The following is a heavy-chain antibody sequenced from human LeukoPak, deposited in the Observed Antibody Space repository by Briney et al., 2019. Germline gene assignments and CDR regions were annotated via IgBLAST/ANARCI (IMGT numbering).Heavy chain of an antibody. J-gene: IGHJ4*02. CDR1: GYAFTSYY. CDR2: INPSGGST. Sequence: GASVKVSCKASGYAFTSYYMHWVRQAPGQGLEWMGIINPSGGSTSYAQKFQGRVTMTRDMSTSTVYMELSSLRSEDTAVYYCARALEAALYYFDYWGQGTLVTVSS. V-gene: IGHV1-46*01. D-gene: IGHD6-25*01. CDR3: ARALEAALYYFDY.